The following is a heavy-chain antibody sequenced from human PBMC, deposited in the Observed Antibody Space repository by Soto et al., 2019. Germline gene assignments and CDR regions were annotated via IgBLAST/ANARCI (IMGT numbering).Heavy chain of an antibody. V-gene: IGHV3-30-3*01. CDR3: ARDIVATTRGGYYYYGRDV. CDR1: GFTFSSYA. CDR2: ISYDGSNK. Sequence: QVQLVESGGGVAQPGRSLRLSCAASGFTFSSYAMHWVRQAPGKGLEWVAVISYDGSNKYYADSVKGRFTISRDNSKNTLYLQMNSLRAEDTAVYYCARDIVATTRGGYYYYGRDVWGQGTTVTVSS. J-gene: IGHJ6*02. D-gene: IGHD5-12*01.